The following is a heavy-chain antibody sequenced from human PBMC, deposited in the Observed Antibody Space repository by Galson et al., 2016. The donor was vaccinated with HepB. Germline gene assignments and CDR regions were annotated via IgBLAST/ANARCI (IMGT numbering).Heavy chain of an antibody. D-gene: IGHD2-2*01. J-gene: IGHJ4*02. CDR1: GYTFTNYY. V-gene: IGHV1-18*01. CDR3: ARGHCTGTNCYWNFDY. CDR2: IRTDNGVR. Sequence: SVKVSCKVSGYTFTNYYISWVRQAPGQGLEWMGWIRTDNGVRNYAHIVQDRVTMTADTSTATAYMELTSLRSDDTAVYYCARGHCTGTNCYWNFDYWGQGTLVTVSS.